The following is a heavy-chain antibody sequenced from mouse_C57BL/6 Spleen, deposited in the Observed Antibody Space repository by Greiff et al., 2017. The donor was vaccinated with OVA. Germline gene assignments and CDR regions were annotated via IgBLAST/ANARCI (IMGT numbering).Heavy chain of an antibody. CDR3: ARNLDYFDY. Sequence: VQLQQSGPELVKPGASVKISCKASGYSFTGYYMNWVKQSPEQSLEWIGEINPSTGGTTYNQKFKAKATLTVDKSSSTAYMQLKSLTSEDSAVYYCARNLDYFDYWGQGTTLTVSS. CDR2: INPSTGGT. CDR1: GYSFTGYY. J-gene: IGHJ2*01. V-gene: IGHV1-42*01.